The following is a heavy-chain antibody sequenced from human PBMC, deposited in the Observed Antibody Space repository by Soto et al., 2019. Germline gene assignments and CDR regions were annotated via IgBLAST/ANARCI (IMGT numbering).Heavy chain of an antibody. V-gene: IGHV4-4*02. Sequence: QAQLQESGPGLVKPSGTLSLTCAVSGVSISSHDWWTWVRQPPGKGLEWIGESHQSGNTNYNSSLESRVTISLDKSKNLFSLQLNSVTVADTAVYYCATRDTGRVYWGQGTLVTVSS. CDR1: GVSISSHDW. CDR2: SHQSGNT. CDR3: ATRDTGRVY. D-gene: IGHD5-18*01. J-gene: IGHJ4*02.